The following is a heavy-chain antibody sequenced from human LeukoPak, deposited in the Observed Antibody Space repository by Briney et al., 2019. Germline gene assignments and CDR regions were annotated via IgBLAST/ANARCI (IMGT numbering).Heavy chain of an antibody. CDR1: GYTFTSCY. D-gene: IGHD5-18*01. V-gene: IGHV1-46*01. CDR2: INPSGGST. Sequence: ASVKVSCKASGYTFTSCYMHWVRQAPGQGLEWMGIINPSGGSTSYAQKFQGRVTMTRDMSTSTVYMELSSLRSEDTAVYYCAREGPGYSYGLRPGFDYWGQGTLVTVSS. J-gene: IGHJ4*02. CDR3: AREGPGYSYGLRPGFDY.